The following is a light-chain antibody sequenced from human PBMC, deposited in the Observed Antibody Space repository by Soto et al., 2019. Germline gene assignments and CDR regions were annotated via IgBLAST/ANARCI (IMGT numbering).Light chain of an antibody. CDR3: QQRRNWPPG. V-gene: IGKV3-11*01. J-gene: IGKJ1*01. CDR2: DAS. Sequence: IVLTQSACTLSLSPGERATLSCRASQSVSSYLAWYKQKPGQAPRLLIYDASNRATGIPARFSGSGSGTDFTLTISSLEPEDFAVYYCQQRRNWPPGFGQGTKVDIK. CDR1: QSVSSY.